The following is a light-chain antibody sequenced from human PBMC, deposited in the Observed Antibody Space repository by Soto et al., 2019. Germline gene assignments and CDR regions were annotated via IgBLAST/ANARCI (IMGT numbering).Light chain of an antibody. J-gene: IGKJ2*01. V-gene: IGKV1-6*01. CDR1: QDIKND. CDR3: LQDYSYPYT. Sequence: AIQMTQSPSSLSASVGDRVTITCRASQDIKNDIGWYQQKPGRAPKLRMYSASTLHTEVPSRFSGSGSGSVFTLTISSLQPEDFATYYCLQDYSYPYTFGQGTKLEIK. CDR2: SAS.